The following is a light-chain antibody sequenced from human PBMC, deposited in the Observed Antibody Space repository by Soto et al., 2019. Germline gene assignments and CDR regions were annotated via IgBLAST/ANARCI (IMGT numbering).Light chain of an antibody. CDR2: EVI. Sequence: QSALTQPASVSGSPGQSITISCIGTSSDVGSYNLVSWYQQHPGKAPKVLIYEVIKRPSGVPDRFSGSKSGNTASLTVSGLHAEDEADYYCSSYSGSDNVVVFGGGTKLTVL. CDR1: SSDVGSYNL. CDR3: SSYSGSDNVVV. J-gene: IGLJ2*01. V-gene: IGLV2-14*02.